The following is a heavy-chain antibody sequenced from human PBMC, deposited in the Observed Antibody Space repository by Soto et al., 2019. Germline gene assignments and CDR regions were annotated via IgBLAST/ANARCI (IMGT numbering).Heavy chain of an antibody. CDR1: GFTFTSSA. Sequence: SVKVSCNAAGFTFTSSAMQWVRQARGQRLEWIGWIFVCSGNTNYAQKFQERVTITRDMSTSRAYMELSRLRSEDTAVYYCAAEGRSGYDPRFYYYYGMDVWGQRTTVTVSS. CDR2: IFVCSGNT. V-gene: IGHV1-58*02. D-gene: IGHD5-12*01. J-gene: IGHJ6*02. CDR3: AAEGRSGYDPRFYYYYGMDV.